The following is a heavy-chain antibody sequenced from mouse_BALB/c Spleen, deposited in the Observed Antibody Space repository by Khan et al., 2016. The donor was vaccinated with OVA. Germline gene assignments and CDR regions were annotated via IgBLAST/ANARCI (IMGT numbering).Heavy chain of an antibody. J-gene: IGHJ4*01. CDR3: ARQPYYHYNVMDY. Sequence: QVQLKQSGPGLVAPSQSLSITCTISGFSLTNYGVHWVHQPPGKGLEWLVLMWGDGSTTYNSALKSRLTISKDNSKSQAFLKVNSLQTDDTAMYFGARQPYYHYNVMDYWGQGTSVTVSS. CDR1: GFSLTNYG. V-gene: IGHV2-6-1*01. CDR2: MWGDGST. D-gene: IGHD2-10*01.